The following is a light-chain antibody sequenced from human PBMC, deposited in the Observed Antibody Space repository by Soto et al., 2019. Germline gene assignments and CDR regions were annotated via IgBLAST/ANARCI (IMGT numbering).Light chain of an antibody. Sequence: DIQMTQSPSSLSASVGDRVTIICWASQSISIYLNWYQQKPGKAPGLLIHTASSLQSGVPSRFSGSGSGTDFTLTISSLQPEDFATYYCQHYNSYSEAFGQGTKVELK. CDR2: TAS. CDR3: QHYNSYSEA. V-gene: IGKV1-39*01. CDR1: QSISIY. J-gene: IGKJ1*01.